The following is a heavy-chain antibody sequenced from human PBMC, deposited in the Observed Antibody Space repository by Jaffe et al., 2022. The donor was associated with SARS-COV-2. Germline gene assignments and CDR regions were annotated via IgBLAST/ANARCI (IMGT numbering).Heavy chain of an antibody. D-gene: IGHD3-9*01. J-gene: IGHJ3*02. Sequence: EVQLVESGGGLVQPGRSLRLSCAASGFTFDDYAMHWVRQAPGKGLEWVSGISWNSGSIGYADSVKGRFTISRDNAKNSLYLQMNSLRAEDTALYYCAKDKNYDILTGLPGGAFDIWGQGTMVTVSS. CDR1: GFTFDDYA. CDR3: AKDKNYDILTGLPGGAFDI. V-gene: IGHV3-9*01. CDR2: ISWNSGSI.